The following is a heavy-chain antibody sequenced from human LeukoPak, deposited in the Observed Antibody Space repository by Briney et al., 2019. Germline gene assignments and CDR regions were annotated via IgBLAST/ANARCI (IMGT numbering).Heavy chain of an antibody. D-gene: IGHD4-17*01. J-gene: IGHJ3*02. CDR2: VYYSGNT. CDR1: GGSISRSNYY. V-gene: IGHV4-39*01. Sequence: PSETLSLTCTVSGGSISRSNYYWGWIRQPPGGGLEWIGTVYYSGNTYYNPSLKSRVTISVDTSKNQFSLNLSSVTAADTAVYYCAKQSHSYGRKESFDICGQGTMLSV. CDR3: AKQSHSYGRKESFDI.